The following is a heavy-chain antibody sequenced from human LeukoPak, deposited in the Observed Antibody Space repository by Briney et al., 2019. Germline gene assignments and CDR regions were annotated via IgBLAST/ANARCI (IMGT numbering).Heavy chain of an antibody. Sequence: GGTLRLSCAASGFTVSSNYMYWVRQAPGKGLEWVSVFYSAGSTHYTEYVKGRFTISRDDYKNTLYLQMNSLRAEDTAVYYCARDVAARPRGADYWGQGTLVTVSS. V-gene: IGHV3-53*01. CDR1: GFTVSSNY. CDR3: ARDVAARPRGADY. D-gene: IGHD6-6*01. CDR2: FYSAGST. J-gene: IGHJ4*02.